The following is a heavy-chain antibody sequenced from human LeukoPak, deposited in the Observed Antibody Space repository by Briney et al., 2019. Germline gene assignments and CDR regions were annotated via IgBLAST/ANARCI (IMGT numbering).Heavy chain of an antibody. J-gene: IGHJ3*02. CDR1: GGSISSGGYY. CDR2: IYHSGST. Sequence: SQTLSLTCTVSGGSISSGGYYWSWIRQPAGKGLEWIGSIYHSGSTYYNPSLKSRVTISVDTSKNQFSLKLSSVTAADTAVYYCASYTDAFDIWGQGTMVTVSS. D-gene: IGHD3-16*01. V-gene: IGHV4-61*02. CDR3: ASYTDAFDI.